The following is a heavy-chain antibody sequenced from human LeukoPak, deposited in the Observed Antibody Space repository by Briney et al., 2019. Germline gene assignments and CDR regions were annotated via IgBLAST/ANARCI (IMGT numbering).Heavy chain of an antibody. V-gene: IGHV3-7*01. Sequence: GGSLRLSCAASGFTVSSNYMSWVRQAPGKGLEWVANIKQDGSEKYYVDSVKGRFTISRDNAKNSLYLQMNSLRAEDTAVYYCALPRYWYFDLWGRGTLVTVSS. J-gene: IGHJ2*01. CDR2: IKQDGSEK. CDR1: GFTVSSNY. CDR3: ALPRYWYFDL.